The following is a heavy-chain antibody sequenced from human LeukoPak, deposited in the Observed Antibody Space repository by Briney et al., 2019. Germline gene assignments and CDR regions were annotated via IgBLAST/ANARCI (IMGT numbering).Heavy chain of an antibody. CDR1: GFTFSSYA. D-gene: IGHD2-2*01. CDR3: ARSSLYCSSTSCNEADAFDI. J-gene: IGHJ3*02. CDR2: ISYDGSNK. V-gene: IGHV3-30-3*01. Sequence: PGGSLRVSCAASGFTFSSYAMHWVRQAPGKGLEWVAVISYDGSNKYYADSVKGRFTISRDNSKNTLYLQMNSLRAEDTAVYYCARSSLYCSSTSCNEADAFDIWGQGTMVTVSS.